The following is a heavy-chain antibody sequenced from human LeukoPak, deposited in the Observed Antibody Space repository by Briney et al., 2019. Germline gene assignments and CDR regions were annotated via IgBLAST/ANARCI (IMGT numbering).Heavy chain of an antibody. Sequence: SETLSLTCAVYGGSFSGYYWSWIRQPPGKGLEWIGEINHSGSTNYNPSLKSRVTISVDTSKNQFSLKLSSVTAADTAVYYCARVGMTPATWGQGTLITVSS. CDR1: GGSFSGYY. V-gene: IGHV4-34*01. CDR2: INHSGST. D-gene: IGHD4-17*01. J-gene: IGHJ5*02. CDR3: ARVGMTPAT.